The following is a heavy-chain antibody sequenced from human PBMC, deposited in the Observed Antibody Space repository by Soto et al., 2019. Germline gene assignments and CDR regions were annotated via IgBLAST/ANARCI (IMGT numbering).Heavy chain of an antibody. CDR2: IIPIFGTA. D-gene: IGHD3-10*01. CDR3: ARDERQRGTYGSGSYRSYYVMDV. J-gene: IGHJ6*02. V-gene: IGHV1-69*13. CDR1: GGTCSSYA. Sequence: ASVKVSCKASGGTCSSYAINWGRQAPGQGLEWMGGIIPIFGTANYAQKFQSRVTITADESTSTAYMELSSLRSEDTAVYYCARDERQRGTYGSGSYRSYYVMDVWGQGTTVTVSS.